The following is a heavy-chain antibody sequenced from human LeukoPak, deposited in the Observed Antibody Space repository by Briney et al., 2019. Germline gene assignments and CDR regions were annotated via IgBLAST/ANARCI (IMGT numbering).Heavy chain of an antibody. Sequence: PGGSLRLSCAASGFTFSSYGMHWVRQAPGKGLEWVAFIRYDGSNKYYADSVKGRFTISRDNSKNTLYLQMNSLSAEDTAVYYCAKDRLLWFGELLPPYYFDYWGQGTLVTVSS. J-gene: IGHJ4*02. CDR3: AKDRLLWFGELLPPYYFDY. D-gene: IGHD3-10*01. CDR1: GFTFSSYG. CDR2: IRYDGSNK. V-gene: IGHV3-30*02.